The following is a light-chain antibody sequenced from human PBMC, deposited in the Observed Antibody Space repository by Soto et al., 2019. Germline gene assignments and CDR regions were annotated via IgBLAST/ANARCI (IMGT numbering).Light chain of an antibody. CDR1: SSDVGGYNY. J-gene: IGLJ2*01. Sequence: QSALTQPASVSGSPGQSITISCTGTSSDVGGYNYVSWYQQHPGKAPKLMIYDVSNRPSGVSNRFSGSKSGNTASLTISGLQAEDEADYYCSSYTSSSTLVVFGGGTKRTVL. V-gene: IGLV2-14*01. CDR2: DVS. CDR3: SSYTSSSTLVV.